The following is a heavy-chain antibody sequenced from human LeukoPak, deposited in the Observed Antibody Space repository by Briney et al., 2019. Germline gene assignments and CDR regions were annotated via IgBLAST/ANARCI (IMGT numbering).Heavy chain of an antibody. CDR2: MNPNSGNT. Sequence: ASVRVSCKASGYTFTSYDINWVRQATGQGLEWMRWMNPNSGNTGYAQKFQGRVTMTRNTSISTAYMELSSLRSEDTAVYYCAKGGAISSYDFWSGYYPYYYYGMDVWGQGTTVTVSS. CDR1: GYTFTSYD. V-gene: IGHV1-8*01. CDR3: AKGGAISSYDFWSGYYPYYYYGMDV. D-gene: IGHD3-3*01. J-gene: IGHJ6*02.